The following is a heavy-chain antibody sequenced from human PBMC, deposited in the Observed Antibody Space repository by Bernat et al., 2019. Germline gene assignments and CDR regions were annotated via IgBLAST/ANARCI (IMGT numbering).Heavy chain of an antibody. CDR1: GFTFSSYG. CDR3: VKDLGKDYGSGSSYFDN. J-gene: IGHJ4*02. D-gene: IGHD3-10*01. CDR2: ISHDGSNK. V-gene: IGHV3-30*18. Sequence: QVQLVESGGGVVQPGRSLRLSCAASGFTFSSYGMHWVRQAPGKGLEWVAVISHDGSNKYYVDSVKGRFTISRDNSKNTLYLQMNSLRAEDTAVYYCVKDLGKDYGSGSSYFDNWGQGTLVTVSS.